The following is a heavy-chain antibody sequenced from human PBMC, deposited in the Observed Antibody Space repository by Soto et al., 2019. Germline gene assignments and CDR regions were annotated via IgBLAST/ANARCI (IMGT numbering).Heavy chain of an antibody. CDR2: INRNGVNK. V-gene: IGHV3-9*01. D-gene: IGHD3-16*01. J-gene: IGHJ1*01. CDR1: GFIFEDFA. CDR3: AKDGDRLGELWGYFQN. Sequence: EVQLVESGGGLEQPGSSLRLSCTVSGFIFEDFAMHWVRQAPGQGLEWVSGINRNGVNKGYAESVLGRFTISRDNAKESLYLGMSYRRPEDTALYFCAKDGDRLGELWGYFQNWGQGTLVTVSS.